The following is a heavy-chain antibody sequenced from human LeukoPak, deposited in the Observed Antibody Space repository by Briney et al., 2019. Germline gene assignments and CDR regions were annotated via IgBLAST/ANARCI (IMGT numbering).Heavy chain of an antibody. J-gene: IGHJ5*02. CDR3: ARGDYYGSPKVVAA. Sequence: GASVKVSCKASGYTFTDYYINWVRQAPGQGLEWMGWINPNSGDTNYAQKFQDRVTMTRDTSISTAYIELNFLRSDDTAVFYCARGDYYGSPKVVAAWGQGTLVTVSS. CDR1: GYTFTDYY. CDR2: INPNSGDT. D-gene: IGHD3-10*01. V-gene: IGHV1-2*02.